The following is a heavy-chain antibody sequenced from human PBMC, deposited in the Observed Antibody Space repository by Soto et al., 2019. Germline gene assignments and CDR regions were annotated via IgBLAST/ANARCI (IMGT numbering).Heavy chain of an antibody. CDR2: ISSSGSTI. V-gene: IGHV3-48*03. Sequence: GSLRLSCAASGFTFSSYEMNWVRQAPGKGLEWVSYISSSGSTIYYADSVKGRFTISRDNAKNSLYLQMNSLRAEDTAVYYCATTYYDFWSGYSKTGYFDYWGQGTLVTVSS. CDR1: GFTFSSYE. CDR3: ATTYYDFWSGYSKTGYFDY. J-gene: IGHJ4*02. D-gene: IGHD3-3*01.